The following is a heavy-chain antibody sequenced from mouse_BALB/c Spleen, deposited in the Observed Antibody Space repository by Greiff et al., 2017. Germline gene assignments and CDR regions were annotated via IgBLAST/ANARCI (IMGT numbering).Heavy chain of an antibody. V-gene: IGHV1-82*01. CDR1: GYAFSSSW. CDR2: IYPGDGDT. D-gene: IGHD2-2*01. Sequence: VQLQQSGPELVKPGASVKISCKASGYAFSSSWMNWVKQRPGQGLEWIGRIYPGDGDTNYNGKFKGKATLTADKSSSTAYMQLSSLTSVDSAVYFCARWVYYGYAGYFDYWGQGTTLTVSS. J-gene: IGHJ2*01. CDR3: ARWVYYGYAGYFDY.